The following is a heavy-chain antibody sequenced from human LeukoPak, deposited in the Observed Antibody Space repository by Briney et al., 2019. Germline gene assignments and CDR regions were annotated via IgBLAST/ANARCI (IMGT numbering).Heavy chain of an antibody. Sequence: SETLTLTCSVSGGSISSYYWSWIRQPPGKGLEWMGYIYYNGNTNYNPSIKSRVTISADTSKNQLSLKLNSVTAEDTAVYYCARHGRDRSGYPPFDYWGQGTLVTVSS. D-gene: IGHD3-22*01. CDR2: IYYNGNT. J-gene: IGHJ4*02. V-gene: IGHV4-59*08. CDR1: GGSISSYY. CDR3: ARHGRDRSGYPPFDY.